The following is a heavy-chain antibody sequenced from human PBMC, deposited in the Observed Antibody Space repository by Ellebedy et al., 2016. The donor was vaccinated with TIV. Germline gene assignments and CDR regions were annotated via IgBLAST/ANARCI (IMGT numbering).Heavy chain of an antibody. CDR3: ASAKVLIAIGYYYYGMDV. V-gene: IGHV1-69*06. Sequence: SVKVSCXASGGTFSSYAISWVRQAPGQGLEWMGGIIPIFGTANYAQKFQGRVTITADKSTSTAYMELSSLRSEDSAVYYCASAKVLIAIGYYYYGMDVWGQGTTVTVSS. CDR1: GGTFSSYA. CDR2: IIPIFGTA. J-gene: IGHJ6*02. D-gene: IGHD2-21*01.